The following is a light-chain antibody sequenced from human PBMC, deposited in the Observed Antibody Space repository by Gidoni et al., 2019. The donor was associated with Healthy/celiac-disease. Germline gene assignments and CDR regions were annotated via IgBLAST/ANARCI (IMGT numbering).Light chain of an antibody. J-gene: IGKJ1*01. Sequence: VITQSPATLSVSPGERATLSCRASQSVSSTLAWSQQKPAQAPRLLIYGPSPRATGIPARFRGSGSGTEFTLTISSLRSEDFEVYYCQRYNNWPPWTFXEXTKVEIK. CDR3: QRYNNWPPWT. V-gene: IGKV3-15*01. CDR1: QSVSST. CDR2: GPS.